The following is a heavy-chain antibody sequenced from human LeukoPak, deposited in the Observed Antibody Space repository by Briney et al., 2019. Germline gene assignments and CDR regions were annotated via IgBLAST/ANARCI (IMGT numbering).Heavy chain of an antibody. CDR2: ISSSGTTI. V-gene: IGHV3-48*03. Sequence: PGGSLRLSCAASGFTFDKYEMNWVRQAPGRGLEWLSYISSSGTTIYYADFVKGRFTASRDNAKSSVYLQMNSLRAEDTAVYYCARDKGSWNLDYWGQGTLVTVSS. J-gene: IGHJ4*02. CDR3: ARDKGSWNLDY. D-gene: IGHD6-13*01. CDR1: GFTFDKYE.